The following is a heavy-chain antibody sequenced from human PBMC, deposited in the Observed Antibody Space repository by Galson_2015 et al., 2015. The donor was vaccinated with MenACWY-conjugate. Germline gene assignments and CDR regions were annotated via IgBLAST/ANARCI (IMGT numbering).Heavy chain of an antibody. CDR3: ARHLEYYFDY. CDR1: GYRFTSYW. Sequence: QSGAEVKKPGESLKISCKSSGYRFTSYWIAWVRQMPGKGLEWMGTIYPADSDTRYSPSFQGQVTISVDKSSSTAYLQWNSLKASDTAMYYCARHLEYYFDYWGQGTLVTVSS. J-gene: IGHJ4*02. V-gene: IGHV5-51*01. CDR2: IYPADSDT.